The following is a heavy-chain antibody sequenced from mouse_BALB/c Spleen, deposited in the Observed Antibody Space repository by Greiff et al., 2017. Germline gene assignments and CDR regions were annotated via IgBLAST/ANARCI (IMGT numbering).Heavy chain of an antibody. J-gene: IGHJ4*01. CDR3: ASYDYDGAMDY. CDR1: GFSLSRYS. CDR2: IWGGGST. V-gene: IGHV2-6-4*01. D-gene: IGHD2-4*01. Sequence: VKVVESGPGLVAPSQSLSITCTVSGFSLSRYSVHWVRQPPGKGLEWLGMIWGGGSTDYNSALKSRLSISKDNSKSQVFLKMNSLQTDDTAMYYCASYDYDGAMDYWGQGTSVTVSS.